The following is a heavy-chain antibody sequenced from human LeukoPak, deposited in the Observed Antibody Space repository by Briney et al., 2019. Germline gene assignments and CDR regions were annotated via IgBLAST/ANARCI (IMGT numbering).Heavy chain of an antibody. CDR3: ARDVRGYSYGSIEYYFDY. V-gene: IGHV4-59*01. J-gene: IGHJ4*02. CDR2: IYYSGST. Sequence: SETLSLTCAVYGGSFSGYYWSWIRQPPGKGLEWIGYIYYSGSTNYNPSLKSRVTISVDTSKNQFSLKLSSVTAADTAVYYCARDVRGYSYGSIEYYFDYWGQGTLVTVSS. CDR1: GGSFSGYY. D-gene: IGHD5-18*01.